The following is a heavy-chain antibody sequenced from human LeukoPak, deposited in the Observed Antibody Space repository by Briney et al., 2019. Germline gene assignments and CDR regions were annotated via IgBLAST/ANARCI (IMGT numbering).Heavy chain of an antibody. CDR3: AKNLDY. V-gene: IGHV3-30*18. CDR2: ISYDGSNK. Sequence: PGRSLRLSCAASGFTFSSYGMHWVRQAPGKGLEWVAVISYDGSNKYYADSVKGRFTISRDNSKNTLYLQMNSLRAEDTAVYYCAKNLDYWGQGTLVTVPS. J-gene: IGHJ4*02. CDR1: GFTFSSYG.